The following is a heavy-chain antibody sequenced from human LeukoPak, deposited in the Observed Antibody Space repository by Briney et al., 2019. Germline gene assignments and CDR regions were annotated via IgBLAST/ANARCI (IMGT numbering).Heavy chain of an antibody. J-gene: IGHJ4*02. CDR1: GGSISSGGYY. CDR3: ATMGIYDSSGYTDDY. CDR2: IYYSGST. V-gene: IGHV4-31*03. Sequence: SETLSLTCTVSGGSISSGGYYWSWIRQHPGKGLEWIGYIYYSGSTYYNPSLKSRVTISVDTSKNQFSLKLSSVTAADTAVYYCATMGIYDSSGYTDDYWGQGTLVTVSS. D-gene: IGHD3-22*01.